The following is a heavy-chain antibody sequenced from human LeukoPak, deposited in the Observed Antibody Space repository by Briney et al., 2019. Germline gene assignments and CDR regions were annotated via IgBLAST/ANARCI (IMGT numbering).Heavy chain of an antibody. Sequence: ASVTVSCKASGYTFTSYDFTWVRQAPGQGLEWMGWINAYHGHTKYAQKLQGRVTMTTDTSTSTAYMELRSLRSDDTAVYYCARVRTTLLDNWGQGTLVTVSS. CDR2: INAYHGHT. CDR3: ARVRTTLLDN. D-gene: IGHD2/OR15-2a*01. CDR1: GYTFTSYD. J-gene: IGHJ4*02. V-gene: IGHV1-18*01.